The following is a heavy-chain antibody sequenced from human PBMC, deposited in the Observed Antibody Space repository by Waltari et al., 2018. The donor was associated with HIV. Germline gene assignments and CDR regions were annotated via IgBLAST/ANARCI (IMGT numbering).Heavy chain of an antibody. V-gene: IGHV4-59*01. CDR2: IYYSGST. CDR3: ARGHEAVAGHFDY. Sequence: QVQLQESGPGLVKPSETLSLTCTVSGGSISSYYWSWIRQPPGKGLEWIGYIYYSGSTNYNPSLKSRVTISVDTSKNQFSLKLSSVTAADTAVYYCARGHEAVAGHFDYWGQGTLVTVSS. J-gene: IGHJ4*02. D-gene: IGHD6-19*01. CDR1: GGSISSYY.